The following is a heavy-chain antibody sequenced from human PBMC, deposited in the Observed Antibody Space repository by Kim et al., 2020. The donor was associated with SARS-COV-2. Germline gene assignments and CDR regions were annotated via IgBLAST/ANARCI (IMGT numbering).Heavy chain of an antibody. D-gene: IGHD2-2*01. Sequence: SETLSLTCAVYGGSFSGYYWSWIRQPPGKGLELIGEINHSGSTNYNPSLKSRVTISVDTSKNQFSLKLSSVTAADTAVYYCARGDLGCSSTSCSTYYYYGMDVWGQGTTVTVSS. CDR2: INHSGST. V-gene: IGHV4-34*01. J-gene: IGHJ6*02. CDR1: GGSFSGYY. CDR3: ARGDLGCSSTSCSTYYYYGMDV.